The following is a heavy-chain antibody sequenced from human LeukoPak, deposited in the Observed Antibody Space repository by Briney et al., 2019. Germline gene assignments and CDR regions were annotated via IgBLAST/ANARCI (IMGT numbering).Heavy chain of an antibody. D-gene: IGHD3-16*01. CDR2: TYYRSKWYN. CDR3: ARGSGGFFDY. J-gene: IGHJ4*02. CDR1: GDSVSSDSAA. V-gene: IGHV6-1*01. Sequence: SQTLSLTCAISGDSVSSDSAACHWVRQSPLRGLEWLGRTYYRSKWYNDYAGSVKSRITINPDTSKNQFSLQLNSVTPEDTAVYYCARGSGGFFDYWGQGTLVTVSS.